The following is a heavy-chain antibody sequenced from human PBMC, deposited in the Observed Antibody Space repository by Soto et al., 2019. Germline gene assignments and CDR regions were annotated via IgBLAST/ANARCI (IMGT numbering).Heavy chain of an antibody. CDR1: GYTFTSYA. D-gene: IGHD5-18*01. V-gene: IGHV1-3*01. Sequence: QVQLLQSGAEVKKPGASVKVSCKASGYTFTSYAMHWVRQAPGQRLEWMGWINAGNGNTKYSQKFQGRVTITSDTSASTAYMELSSLRSEDTAVYYCARDPGYSYGYNWGQGTLVTVSS. CDR2: INAGNGNT. J-gene: IGHJ4*02. CDR3: ARDPGYSYGYN.